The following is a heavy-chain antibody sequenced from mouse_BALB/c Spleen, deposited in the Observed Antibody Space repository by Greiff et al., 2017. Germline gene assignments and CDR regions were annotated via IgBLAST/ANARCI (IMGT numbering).Heavy chain of an antibody. CDR3: ARYGYDSYYFDY. J-gene: IGHJ2*01. CDR2: IYPGDGDT. D-gene: IGHD2-2*01. Sequence: QVQLKESGPELVKPGASVKISCKASGYAFSSSWMNWVKQRPGQGFEWIGRIYPGDGDTNYNGKFTVKATLTADKSSSPAYMQLRSLTYVDSAVYLCARYGYDSYYFDYWGQGTTLTVSS. V-gene: IGHV1-82*01. CDR1: GYAFSSSW.